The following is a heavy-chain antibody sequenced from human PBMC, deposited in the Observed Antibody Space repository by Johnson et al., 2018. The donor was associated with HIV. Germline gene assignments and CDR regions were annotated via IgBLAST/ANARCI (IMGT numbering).Heavy chain of an antibody. J-gene: IGHJ3*02. CDR1: GFTFSDYF. CDR3: AKDSSSWLNAFDI. Sequence: QVQLVESGGGLVKPGGSLRLSCAASGFTFSDYFMSWIRQAPGKGLQWVSYISGSVSTIYYADSVKGRFTISRDNSKNTLYLQMNSLRAEDTAVYYCAKDSSSWLNAFDIWGQGTMVTVSS. CDR2: ISGSVSTI. V-gene: IGHV3-11*04. D-gene: IGHD6-13*01.